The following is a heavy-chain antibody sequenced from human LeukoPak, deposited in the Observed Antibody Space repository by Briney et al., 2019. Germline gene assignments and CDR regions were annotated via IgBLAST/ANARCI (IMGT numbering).Heavy chain of an antibody. V-gene: IGHV3-33*01. D-gene: IGHD1-1*01. CDR1: GFTFRSHG. CDR3: VRDRGNDYFDY. J-gene: IGHJ4*02. Sequence: GGSLRLSCAASGFTFRSHGMHWVRQAPGKGLEWVAVIWYDGSNKYYADSVKGRFIISRDNSKKMLYLQMNSLRAEDTAVYYCVRDRGNDYFDYWGQGILVTVSS. CDR2: IWYDGSNK.